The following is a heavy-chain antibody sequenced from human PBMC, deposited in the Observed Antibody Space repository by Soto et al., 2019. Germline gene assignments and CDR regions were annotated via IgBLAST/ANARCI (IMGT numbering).Heavy chain of an antibody. J-gene: IGHJ3*02. V-gene: IGHV3-23*01. CDR1: GFTFSSYA. CDR3: AKGCSGGSCYSKAFDI. D-gene: IGHD2-15*01. CDR2: ISGSGGST. Sequence: EVQLLESGGGLVQPGGSLRLSCAASGFTFSSYAMSWVRQAPGKGLVWVSAISGSGGSTYYADSVKGRFTISRDNSKNTLYLQMNSLRAEDTAVYYCAKGCSGGSCYSKAFDIWGQGTMVTVSS.